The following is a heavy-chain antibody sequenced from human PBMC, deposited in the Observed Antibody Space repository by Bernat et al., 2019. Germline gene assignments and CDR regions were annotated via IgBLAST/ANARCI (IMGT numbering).Heavy chain of an antibody. CDR3: ARDGSVGAYYHYGLDV. CDR1: GFTFSDYY. Sequence: QVQLVESGGGLVKPGGSLRLSCAASGFTFSDYYMNWIRQAPGKGLEWVSYISSSGTYTSYADSVTGRFTISRDDAKNSLYLQMNSLTAEDTAVYYCARDGSVGAYYHYGLDVWGQGTTVAVSS. V-gene: IGHV3-11*05. J-gene: IGHJ6*02. D-gene: IGHD3-10*01. CDR2: ISSSGTYT.